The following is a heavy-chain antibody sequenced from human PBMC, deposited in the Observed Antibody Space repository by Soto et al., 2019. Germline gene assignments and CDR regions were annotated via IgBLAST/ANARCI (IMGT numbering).Heavy chain of an antibody. CDR2: ISHSGST. Sequence: SETLSLTCAVYGGSFSGYYWSWIRQPPGKGLEWIGEISHSGSTNYNPSLKSRVTISVDTSKNQFSLKLSSVTAADTAVYYCARSSLPLIRYCSLWGQGTMVTVSS. V-gene: IGHV4-34*01. CDR1: GGSFSGYY. J-gene: IGHJ3*01. D-gene: IGHD2-15*01. CDR3: ARSSLPLIRYCSL.